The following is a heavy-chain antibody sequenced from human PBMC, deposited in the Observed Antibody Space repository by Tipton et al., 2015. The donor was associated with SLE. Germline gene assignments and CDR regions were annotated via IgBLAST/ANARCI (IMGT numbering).Heavy chain of an antibody. CDR2: IYHSGST. Sequence: TLSLTCAVSGYSISSGYYWGWIRQPPGKGLEWIGSIYHSGSTYYNPSLKSRVTISVDTSKSQFSLKLSSVTAADTAVYYCATLGELSPKGYWGQGTLVTVSS. V-gene: IGHV4-38-2*01. CDR1: GYSISSGYY. CDR3: ATLGELSPKGY. J-gene: IGHJ4*02. D-gene: IGHD3-16*02.